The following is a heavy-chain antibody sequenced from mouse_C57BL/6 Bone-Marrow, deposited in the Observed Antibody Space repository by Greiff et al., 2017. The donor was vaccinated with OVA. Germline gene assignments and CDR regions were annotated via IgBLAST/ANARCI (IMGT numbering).Heavy chain of an antibody. CDR2: INPYNGGT. CDR3: ARWLLDAMDY. Sequence: VQLQQSGPVLVKPGASVKMSCKASGYTFTDYYMNWVKQSHGKSLEWIGVINPYNGGTSYNQKFKGKATLTVDKSSSTAYMELNSLTSEDSAVYDCARWLLDAMDYWGQGTSVTVSS. D-gene: IGHD2-3*01. J-gene: IGHJ4*01. V-gene: IGHV1-19*01. CDR1: GYTFTDYY.